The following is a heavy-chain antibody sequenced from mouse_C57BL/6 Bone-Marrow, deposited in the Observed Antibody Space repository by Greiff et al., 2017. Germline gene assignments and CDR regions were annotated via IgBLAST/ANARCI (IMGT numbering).Heavy chain of an antibody. Sequence: VQLQQSGAELVRPGTSVKVSCKASGYAFTNYLIEWVKQRPGQGLEWIGGINPGSGGTNYNEKFKGKATLTADKSSSTAYMQLSSLTSEDAAVYFCARTDAGYYFDYWGQGTTRTVSS. CDR3: ARTDAGYYFDY. V-gene: IGHV1-54*01. CDR1: GYAFTNYL. CDR2: INPGSGGT. J-gene: IGHJ2*01.